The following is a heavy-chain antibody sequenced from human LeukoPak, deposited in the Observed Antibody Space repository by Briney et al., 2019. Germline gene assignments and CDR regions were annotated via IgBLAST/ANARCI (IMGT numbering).Heavy chain of an antibody. CDR3: AMALKVYDRYNWFDP. V-gene: IGHV1-18*01. CDR2: ISAYNGNT. Sequence: ASVKVSCKASGYTFTSYGISWVRQAPGQGLEWMGWISAYNGNTNYAQKLQGRVTMTTDTSTSTAYMELRSLRSDDTAVYYCAMALKVYDRYNWFDPWGQGTLVTVSS. J-gene: IGHJ5*02. D-gene: IGHD2-8*01. CDR1: GYTFTSYG.